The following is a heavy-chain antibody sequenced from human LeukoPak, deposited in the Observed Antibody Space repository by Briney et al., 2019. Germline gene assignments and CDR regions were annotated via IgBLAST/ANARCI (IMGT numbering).Heavy chain of an antibody. CDR1: GYTFTAHY. D-gene: IGHD5-18*01. Sequence: ATLKVSCKASGYTFTAHYMHWVRQAPGQGLEWMGWINPNSGDTNYAQKFQGWVTMTRDTSISTAYMELSRLKSDDTAIYYCASGGGWGDTDTFVFWGQGTMVTVSS. J-gene: IGHJ3*01. CDR2: INPNSGDT. CDR3: ASGGGWGDTDTFVF. V-gene: IGHV1-2*04.